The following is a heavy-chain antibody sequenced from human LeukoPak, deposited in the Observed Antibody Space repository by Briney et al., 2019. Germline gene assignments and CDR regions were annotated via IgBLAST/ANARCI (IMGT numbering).Heavy chain of an antibody. CDR3: AEVRGAFDI. CDR2: IYHSGST. V-gene: IGHV4-4*02. J-gene: IGHJ3*02. Sequence: PSETLSLTCAVSDGSISSSNWWSWVRQPPGKGVEWIGEIYHSGSTNYNPSLKSRVTISVDKSKNQVSLKLSSVTAADTAVYYCAEVRGAFDIWGQGTMVTVSS. D-gene: IGHD3-10*01. CDR1: DGSISSSNW.